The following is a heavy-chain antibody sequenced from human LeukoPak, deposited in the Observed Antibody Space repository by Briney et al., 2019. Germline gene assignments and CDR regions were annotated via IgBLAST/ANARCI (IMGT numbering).Heavy chain of an antibody. D-gene: IGHD6-19*01. CDR3: ARQAVAGTDSYYYYGMDV. V-gene: IGHV5-51*01. J-gene: IGHJ6*02. CDR1: GYSFTSYW. CDR2: IYPGDSDT. Sequence: GESLKISCKGSGYSFTSYWIGWVRQMPGKGLEWMGIIYPGDSDTRYSPSFRGQVTISADKSISTAYLQWSSLKASDTAMYYCARQAVAGTDSYYYYGMDVWGQGTTVTVSS.